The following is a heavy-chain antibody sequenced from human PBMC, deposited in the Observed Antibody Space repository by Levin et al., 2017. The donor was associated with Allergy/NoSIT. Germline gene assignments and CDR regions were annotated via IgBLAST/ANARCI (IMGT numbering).Heavy chain of an antibody. Sequence: SETLSLTCSVSGDSISRGFYYWSWIRQPAGEGLEWIGRIYVTGSTTYSPSLKSRVTISLDRSKDQVSLKINSVTAADTAVYYCAREPRGASSWPHFDHWGQGALVTVSS. CDR1: GDSISRGFYY. CDR3: AREPRGASSWPHFDH. J-gene: IGHJ4*02. V-gene: IGHV4-61*02. D-gene: IGHD6-13*01. CDR2: IYVTGST.